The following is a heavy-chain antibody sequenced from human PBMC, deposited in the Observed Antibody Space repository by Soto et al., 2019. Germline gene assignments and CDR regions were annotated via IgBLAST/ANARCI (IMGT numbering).Heavy chain of an antibody. CDR3: ARGELWQTNYYMDV. CDR2: IYYSGST. J-gene: IGHJ6*03. V-gene: IGHV4-59*08. D-gene: IGHD3-10*01. Sequence: PSETLSISCTVSGGTICSYYWSWIRQPPGKGLEWIGYIYYSGSTNYNPSLKSRVTISVDTSKNQFSLKLSSVTAADTAVYYCARGELWQTNYYMDVWGKGTTVTVSS. CDR1: GGTICSYY.